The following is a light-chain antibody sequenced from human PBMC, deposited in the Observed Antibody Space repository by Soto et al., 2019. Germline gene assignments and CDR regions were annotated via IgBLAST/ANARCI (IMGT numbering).Light chain of an antibody. V-gene: IGKV3-20*01. CDR2: GAS. J-gene: IGKJ2*01. CDR1: QSVSSSY. Sequence: EIVLTQSPGTLSLSPGERATLSCSTSQSVSSSYLAWYQHKPGQAPRLLIYGASSRATCIPDRFSGSGSGTDFTLTISRLEPENFAVYYCQQYGSSSPMYTFGQGTKLEIK. CDR3: QQYGSSSPMYT.